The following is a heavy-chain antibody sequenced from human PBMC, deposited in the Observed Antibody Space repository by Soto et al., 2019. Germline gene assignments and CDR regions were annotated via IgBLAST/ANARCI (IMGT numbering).Heavy chain of an antibody. CDR1: GFTFSSYG. V-gene: IGHV3-30*18. CDR2: ISYDGSNK. Sequence: GGSLRLSCAASGFTFSSYGMHWVRQAPGKGLEWVAVISYDGSNKYYADSVKGRFTISRDNSKNTLYLQMNSLRAEDTAVYYCAKGPRRNYYYMDVWGKGTTVTVSS. J-gene: IGHJ6*03. CDR3: AKGPRRNYYYMDV.